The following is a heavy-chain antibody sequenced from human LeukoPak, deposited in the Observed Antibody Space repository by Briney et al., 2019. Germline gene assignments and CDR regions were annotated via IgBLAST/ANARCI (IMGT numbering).Heavy chain of an antibody. D-gene: IGHD2-2*01. CDR1: GASISSSPYY. Sequence: SETLSLTCTVSGASISSSPYYWGWIRQPPGKGLEWIGSIYYGGSTYYNLALKSRVTISVDTSKNQFSLKLSSVTAADTAVYYCATRAYCSSSSCFDYWGQGTLVTISS. V-gene: IGHV4-39*01. CDR3: ATRAYCSSSSCFDY. J-gene: IGHJ4*02. CDR2: IYYGGST.